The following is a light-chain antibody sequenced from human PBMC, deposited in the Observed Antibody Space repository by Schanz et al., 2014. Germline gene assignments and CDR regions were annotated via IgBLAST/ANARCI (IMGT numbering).Light chain of an antibody. J-gene: IGKJ4*01. CDR3: QQYLSRPPT. CDR2: WAS. Sequence: DIVMTQSPDSLPVSLGERATINCKSSQSVLYTSNSKNYLAWYQHKPGQPPKLLISWASTRESGVPDRFTGSGSVTDFTLTISSLQAEDVAVYYCQQYLSRPPTFGGGTKVEIK. CDR1: QSVLYTSNSKNY. V-gene: IGKV4-1*01.